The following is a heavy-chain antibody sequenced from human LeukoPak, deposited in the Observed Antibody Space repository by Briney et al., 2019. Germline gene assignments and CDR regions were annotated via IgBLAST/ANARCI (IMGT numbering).Heavy chain of an antibody. CDR3: ARGRLVGAPTGYYYMDV. Sequence: SETLSLTCTVSGGSISSSSYYWGWIRQPPGKGLEWIGEINHSGNSGSINYNPSLKSRVTISVDTSKNQFSLKLNSVTAADTAVYYCARGRLVGAPTGYYYMDVWGKGTTVTVSS. V-gene: IGHV4-39*07. CDR1: GGSISSSSYY. CDR2: INHSGNSGSI. D-gene: IGHD1-26*01. J-gene: IGHJ6*03.